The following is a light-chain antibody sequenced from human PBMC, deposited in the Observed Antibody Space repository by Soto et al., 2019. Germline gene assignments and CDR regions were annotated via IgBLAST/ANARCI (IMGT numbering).Light chain of an antibody. J-gene: IGKJ1*01. CDR2: DAS. CDR1: QNVATNY. Sequence: EIVLTQSPGTLSLSLGEGATLSCRASQNVATNYLAWYQQKPGQAPRLLIYDASKRATGIPDRFSGSGSGTDFTLTISRLEPEDFAVYYCQHYCSQLWTFGQGTKVEI. CDR3: QHYCSQLWT. V-gene: IGKV3-20*01.